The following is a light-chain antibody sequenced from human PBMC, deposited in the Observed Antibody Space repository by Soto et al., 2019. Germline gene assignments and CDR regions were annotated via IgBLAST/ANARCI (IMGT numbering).Light chain of an antibody. J-gene: IGLJ2*01. Sequence: ALTQPASVSGSPGQSITISCTGTSSDVGGYNYVSWYQQHPGKAPKLMIYEVSNRPSGVSNRFSGSKSGNTASLTISGLQAEDEADYYCSSYTSSSTRVFGGGTKVTVL. CDR3: SSYTSSSTRV. CDR1: SSDVGGYNY. V-gene: IGLV2-14*01. CDR2: EVS.